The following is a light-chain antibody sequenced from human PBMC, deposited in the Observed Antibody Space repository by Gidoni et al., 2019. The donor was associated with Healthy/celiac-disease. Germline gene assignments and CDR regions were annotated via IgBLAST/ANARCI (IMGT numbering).Light chain of an antibody. Sequence: DIQMPQSPSTLSASVGDRVTIPCRASQSISSWLAWYQQKPGKAPKLLIYKASSLESGVPSRFSGSGSGTEFTLTISSLQPDDFATYYCQPYNSYPLTFGGGTKVEIK. J-gene: IGKJ4*01. CDR1: QSISSW. V-gene: IGKV1-5*03. CDR3: QPYNSYPLT. CDR2: KAS.